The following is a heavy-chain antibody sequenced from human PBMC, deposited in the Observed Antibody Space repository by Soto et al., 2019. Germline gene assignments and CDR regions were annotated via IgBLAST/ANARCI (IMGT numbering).Heavy chain of an antibody. CDR1: GFTFSSHA. V-gene: IGHV3-23*01. CDR2: ISGSGGRT. J-gene: IGHJ6*03. Sequence: EVQLLESGGGLVQPGGSLRLSCATSGFTFSSHAMSWVRQAPGKGLEWVSAISGSGGRTYYADSVKGRFTISRDNPKNTLYLQMKTLRAEDTAVYYCAKGGFAWLTNYYYNYIDVWGKGSTVTVSS. CDR3: AKGGFAWLTNYYYNYIDV. D-gene: IGHD3-9*01.